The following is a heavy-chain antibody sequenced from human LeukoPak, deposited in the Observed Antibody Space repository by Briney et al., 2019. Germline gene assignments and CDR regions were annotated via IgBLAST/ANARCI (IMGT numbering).Heavy chain of an antibody. Sequence: GGSLRLSCAASGFTFSSYGLHWVRQAPGKGLEWVAFIRYDGSNKYYADSVKGRFTISRDNSKNTLYLKMNSLRSEDTAVYYCASPGRITIFETGFDYWGQGTLVTVSS. V-gene: IGHV3-30*02. D-gene: IGHD3-3*01. CDR3: ASPGRITIFETGFDY. CDR2: IRYDGSNK. CDR1: GFTFSSYG. J-gene: IGHJ4*02.